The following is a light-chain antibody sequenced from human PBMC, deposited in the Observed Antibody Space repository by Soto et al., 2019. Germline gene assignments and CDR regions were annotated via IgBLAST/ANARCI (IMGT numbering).Light chain of an antibody. Sequence: QSALTQPASVSGSPGQSITISCTGTSSEAGSHNLVSWYQQHPGKAPLVLIYEGNKRPSGVSIRFSGSASGYTASLTISGLQAEDDANYYCCSYAVSGTYVFGTGTKLTVL. CDR3: CSYAVSGTYV. CDR1: SSEAGSHNL. CDR2: EGN. J-gene: IGLJ1*01. V-gene: IGLV2-23*01.